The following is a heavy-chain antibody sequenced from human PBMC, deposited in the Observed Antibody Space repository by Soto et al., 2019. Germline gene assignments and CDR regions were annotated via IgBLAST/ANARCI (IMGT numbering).Heavy chain of an antibody. CDR2: IIPLVEMA. D-gene: IGHD3-10*01. CDR3: ERGDTAFDI. Sequence: QVQLVQSGPEVKKPGSSVKVSCTASGGTLTSYTINWVRQAPGQGLEWMGRIIPLVEMANYAQKFQGRITITANTSTSAPYIEMSSLRSEDTAVYYCERGDTAFDIWGRGTLIPVSS. CDR1: GGTLTSYT. V-gene: IGHV1-69*02. J-gene: IGHJ2*01.